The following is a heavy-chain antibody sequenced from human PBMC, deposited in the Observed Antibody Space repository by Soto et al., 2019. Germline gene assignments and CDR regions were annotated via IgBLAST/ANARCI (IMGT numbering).Heavy chain of an antibody. Sequence: GESLKISCKGSGYSFTSYWIGWVRQMPGKGLEWMGIIYPGDSDTRYSPSFQGQVTISADKSISTAYLQWSSLKASDTAMYYCARHAQVGARYDAFDIWGQGTMVTVSS. CDR1: GYSFTSYW. D-gene: IGHD3-10*01. CDR3: ARHAQVGARYDAFDI. CDR2: IYPGDSDT. J-gene: IGHJ3*02. V-gene: IGHV5-51*01.